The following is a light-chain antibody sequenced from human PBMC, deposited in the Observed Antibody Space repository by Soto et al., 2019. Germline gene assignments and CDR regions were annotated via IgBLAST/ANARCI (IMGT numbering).Light chain of an antibody. CDR1: QSANSN. CDR3: QHYNTWPLT. J-gene: IGKJ1*01. V-gene: IGKV3-15*01. CDR2: GAS. Sequence: ETVMSHFPATLSVSPGERPTLSCMASQSANSNLAWYQQKLGQAPRVLIYGASTRATGIPDRFSGSGSETEFILTITSLQSEDFAVYYCQHYNTWPLTFGQGTKVDIK.